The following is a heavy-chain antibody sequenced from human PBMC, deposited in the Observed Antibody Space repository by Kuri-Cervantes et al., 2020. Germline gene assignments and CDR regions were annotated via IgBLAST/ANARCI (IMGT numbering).Heavy chain of an antibody. V-gene: IGHV3-30*04. Sequence: GGSLRLSCAASGFTFSSYAMHWVRQAPGKGLEWVAVISYDGSNKYYADSVKGRFTISRDNSKNTLYLQMNSLRAEDTALYYCAKDTTLGFGEEYYYGMDVWGQGTTVTVSS. D-gene: IGHD3-10*01. J-gene: IGHJ6*02. CDR3: AKDTTLGFGEEYYYGMDV. CDR1: GFTFSSYA. CDR2: ISYDGSNK.